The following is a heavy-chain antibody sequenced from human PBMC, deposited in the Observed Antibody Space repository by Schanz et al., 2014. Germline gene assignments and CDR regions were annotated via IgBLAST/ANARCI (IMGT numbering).Heavy chain of an antibody. J-gene: IGHJ6*02. Sequence: QVHLVQSGSELKKPGASVKVSCKASGYTFTSYAMNWVRQAPGQGLEWMGRFIPLIDTADYAEKFQGRVTITADKFTNSAYMELSSLTSEDTAVYYCARDKGQSGGGMDVWGQGTTVTVSS. D-gene: IGHD1-26*01. CDR3: ARDKGQSGGGMDV. CDR2: FIPLIDTA. V-gene: IGHV1-69*06. CDR1: GYTFTSYA.